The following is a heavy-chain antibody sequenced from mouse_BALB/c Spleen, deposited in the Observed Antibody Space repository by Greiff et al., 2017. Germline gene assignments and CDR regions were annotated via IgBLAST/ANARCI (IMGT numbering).Heavy chain of an antibody. J-gene: IGHJ1*01. Sequence: VQLQQSGPGLVKPSQSLSLTCTVTGYSITSDYAWNWIRQFPGNKLEWMGYISYSGSTSYNPSLKSRISITRDTSKNQFFLQLNSVTTEDTATYYCARSGSQGYWYFDVWGAGTTVTVSS. V-gene: IGHV3-2*02. CDR2: ISYSGST. CDR3: ARSGSQGYWYFDV. D-gene: IGHD1-1*01. CDR1: GYSITSDYA.